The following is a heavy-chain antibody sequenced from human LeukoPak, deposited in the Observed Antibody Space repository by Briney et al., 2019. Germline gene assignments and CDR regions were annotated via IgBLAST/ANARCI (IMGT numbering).Heavy chain of an antibody. CDR3: ARVHKGIAVAGTVHYYYYMDV. D-gene: IGHD6-19*01. J-gene: IGHJ6*03. CDR2: IYYSGST. Sequence: SETLSLTCTVSGGSISSYYWSWIRQPPGKGLEWIGYIYYSGSTNYNPSLKSRVTISVDTSKNQFSLKLSSVTAADTAVYYCARVHKGIAVAGTVHYYYYMDVWGKGTTVTVSS. V-gene: IGHV4-59*01. CDR1: GGSISSYY.